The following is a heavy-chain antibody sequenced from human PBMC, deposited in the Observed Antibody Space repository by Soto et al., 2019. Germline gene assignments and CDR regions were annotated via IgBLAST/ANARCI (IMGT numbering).Heavy chain of an antibody. D-gene: IGHD3-10*01. Sequence: QITLKESGPPLVKPTQTLTLTCTFSGFSLTTAGVGVGWIRQPPGKALEWLALIYWADDERYSPSLKSSLTLPNDTPKDQVVLTMNNIVSVDTATYYCAHIGSSPPCYYMAVWGKGTTVTVSS. CDR1: GFSLTTAGVG. V-gene: IGHV2-5*02. CDR2: IYWADDE. CDR3: AHIGSSPPCYYMAV. J-gene: IGHJ6*03.